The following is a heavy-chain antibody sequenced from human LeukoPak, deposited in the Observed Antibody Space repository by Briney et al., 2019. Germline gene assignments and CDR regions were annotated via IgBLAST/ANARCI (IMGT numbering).Heavy chain of an antibody. D-gene: IGHD3-22*01. V-gene: IGHV4-59*01. CDR1: SGSISSYY. Sequence: PSETLSLTCTVSSGSISSYYWSCIRQPPGKGLEWIGYISYSGSTDYNPSLKSRVTISVDTSKNQFSLELSSVTAADTAVYYCARHYYYDPFDYWGQGTLVTVSS. CDR2: ISYSGST. CDR3: ARHYYYDPFDY. J-gene: IGHJ4*02.